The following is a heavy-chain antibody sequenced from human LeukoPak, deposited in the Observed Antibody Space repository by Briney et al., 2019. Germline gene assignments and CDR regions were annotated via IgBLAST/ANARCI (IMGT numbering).Heavy chain of an antibody. D-gene: IGHD5-18*01. Sequence: SVNVSRKACGGTFSSYAISWVRQAPAQGLEWVGEIIPIFGIAHYAQKCQSIITITADNTTNTAYMELRTLGSEDKSGYYGRRAAYKVRVTDGDWFDPWGRGTLVTVSS. CDR2: IIPIFGIA. V-gene: IGHV1-69*10. J-gene: IGHJ5*02. CDR1: GGTFSSYA. CDR3: RRAAYKVRVTDGDWFDP.